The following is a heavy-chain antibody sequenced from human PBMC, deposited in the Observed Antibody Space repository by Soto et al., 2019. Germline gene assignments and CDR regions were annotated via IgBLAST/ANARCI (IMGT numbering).Heavy chain of an antibody. CDR1: GFNFDNYG. CDR2: ITYDGSFQ. V-gene: IGHV3-30*18. D-gene: IGHD3-16*01. J-gene: IGHJ4*01. Sequence: SLSHPWQALGFNFDNYGRHRHRKASGKGLAWAAVITYDGSFQYYADSVKGRFTIYRDNDKNTMSLNLSTLKSEDAAVYHCAKDRVGGTFYTSLAGCGQGTLVAVSS. CDR3: AKDRVGGTFYTSLAG.